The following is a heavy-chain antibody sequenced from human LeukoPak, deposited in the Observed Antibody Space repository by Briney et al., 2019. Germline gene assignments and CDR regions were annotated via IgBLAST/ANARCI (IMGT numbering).Heavy chain of an antibody. V-gene: IGHV3-23*01. CDR2: ISGSGGST. CDR1: GFTFSNYF. CDR3: GEWSDSSGYLDY. Sequence: GGSLRLSCSASGFTFSNYFMHWVRQAPGKGLEWVSAISGSGGSTSYADSVKGRFTISRDNSKNTLYLQLNSLRAEDTAVYYCGEWSDSSGYLDYCGQRTLVTVSS. D-gene: IGHD3-22*01. J-gene: IGHJ4*02.